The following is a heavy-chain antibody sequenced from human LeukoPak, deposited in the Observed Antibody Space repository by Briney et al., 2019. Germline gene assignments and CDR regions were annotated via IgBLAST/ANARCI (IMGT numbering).Heavy chain of an antibody. Sequence: GGSVRLSCAAPGFTFSSYTMNWVRQAPGKGLEWVGRIKSKTDGGTTDYAAPVKGRFTILRDDSKNTLYLQMNSLKTEDTALYYCRFYYYDSSGDVTWGQGTPVTVSS. CDR3: RFYYYDSSGDVT. CDR2: IKSKTDGGTT. CDR1: GFTFSSYT. D-gene: IGHD3-22*01. J-gene: IGHJ5*02. V-gene: IGHV3-15*01.